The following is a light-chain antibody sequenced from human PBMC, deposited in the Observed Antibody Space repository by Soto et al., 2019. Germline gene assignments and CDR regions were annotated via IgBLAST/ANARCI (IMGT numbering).Light chain of an antibody. J-gene: IGKJ4*01. CDR2: DAS. CDR3: QQYNKWPPLT. V-gene: IGKV3-15*01. Sequence: EIVMTQSPATLSVSPGERVTLSCRASQSVSSSYLAWYQQKPGQAPRLIIYDASTRATGIPARFSGSGSGTEFTLTISSLQSEDFAVYYCQQYNKWPPLTFGGGTKVEIK. CDR1: QSVSSSY.